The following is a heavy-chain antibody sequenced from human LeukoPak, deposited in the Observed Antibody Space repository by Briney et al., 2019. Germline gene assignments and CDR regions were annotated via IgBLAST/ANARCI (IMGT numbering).Heavy chain of an antibody. D-gene: IGHD6-19*01. CDR2: ISAYNGNT. CDR3: ASIAVAGAENYYYYMDV. J-gene: IGHJ6*03. Sequence: GASVKVSCKASGYTFTSYGISWVRQAPGQGLEWMGWISAYNGNTNYAQKLQGRVTMTTDTSTSTAYMELRSLRSDDTAVYYCASIAVAGAENYYYYMDVWGKGTTVTVSS. CDR1: GYTFTSYG. V-gene: IGHV1-18*01.